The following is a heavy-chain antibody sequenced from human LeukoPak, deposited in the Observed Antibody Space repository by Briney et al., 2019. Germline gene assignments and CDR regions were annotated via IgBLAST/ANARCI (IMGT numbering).Heavy chain of an antibody. J-gene: IGHJ5*02. CDR1: GGFISSSSYY. D-gene: IGHD1-26*01. CDR3: ARGEGGSYLYNWFDP. CDR2: VDYGGRT. Sequence: SETLSLTCTVSGGFISSSSYYWGWIRQSPGKGLEWIGTVDYGGRTYYNPSLKSRVTISVDTSKNHFSLKLISVTAADTAVYYCARGEGGSYLYNWFDPWGQGTLVTVSS. V-gene: IGHV4-39*02.